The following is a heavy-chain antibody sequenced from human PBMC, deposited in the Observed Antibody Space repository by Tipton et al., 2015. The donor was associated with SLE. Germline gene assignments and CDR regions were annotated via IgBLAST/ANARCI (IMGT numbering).Heavy chain of an antibody. CDR3: ARGLYYYDSSGYPWAFDI. D-gene: IGHD3-22*01. CDR1: GFTFSSYW. V-gene: IGHV3-33*08. Sequence: SLRLSCAASGFTFSSYWMHWVRQAPGKGLVWVAVIWYDGSNKYYADSVKGRFTISRDNSKNTLYLQMNSLRAEDTAVYYCARGLYYYDSSGYPWAFDIWGQGTMVTVSS. J-gene: IGHJ3*02. CDR2: IWYDGSNK.